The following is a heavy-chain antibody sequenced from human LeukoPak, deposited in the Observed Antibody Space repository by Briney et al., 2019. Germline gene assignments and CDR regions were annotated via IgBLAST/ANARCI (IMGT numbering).Heavy chain of an antibody. CDR1: GFTFNSNA. CDR3: ARPGIAAAGDYFDY. Sequence: PGGSVRLSCAASGFTFNSNAMSWVRQAPGKGLEWVSSISSSSSYIYYADSVKGRFTISRDNAKNSLYLQMNSLRAEDTAVYYCARPGIAAAGDYFDYWGQGTLLTLSS. J-gene: IGHJ4*02. D-gene: IGHD6-13*01. CDR2: ISSSSSYI. V-gene: IGHV3-21*01.